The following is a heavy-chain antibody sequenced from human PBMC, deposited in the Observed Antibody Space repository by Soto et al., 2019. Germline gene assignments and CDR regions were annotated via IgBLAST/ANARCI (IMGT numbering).Heavy chain of an antibody. V-gene: IGHV1-18*01. CDR2: ISAYNGNT. D-gene: IGHD3-10*01. J-gene: IGHJ4*02. Sequence: EASVKVSCTASGYTFTSYGISWVRQAPGQGLEWMGWISAYNGNTNHAQKLQGRVTMTTDTSTSTAYMELRSLRSDDTAVYYCARDHVGGGFDYWGQGTLVTVSS. CDR1: GYTFTSYG. CDR3: ARDHVGGGFDY.